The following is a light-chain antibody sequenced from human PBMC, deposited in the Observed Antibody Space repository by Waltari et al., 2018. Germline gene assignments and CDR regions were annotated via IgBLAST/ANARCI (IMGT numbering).Light chain of an antibody. V-gene: IGLV2-8*01. Sequence: QSALTQPPSASGSPGQSVTISCTGTSSDVGGYNYVSWYQQHPGKAPKLMISEVTKRPSGVPGRFSGSKSGNTASLPVSGLQADDGADYYCCSHAGSHNYVFGTGTKVTVL. CDR3: CSHAGSHNYV. CDR2: EVT. CDR1: SSDVGGYNY. J-gene: IGLJ1*01.